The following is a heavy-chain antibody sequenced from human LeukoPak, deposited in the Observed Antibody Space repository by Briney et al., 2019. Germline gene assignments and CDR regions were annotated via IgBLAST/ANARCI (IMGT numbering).Heavy chain of an antibody. J-gene: IGHJ5*02. CDR2: INHNSSGT. D-gene: IGHD3-10*01. CDR1: GYTFTGHY. V-gene: IGHV1-2*02. Sequence: ASVKGSCKAFGYTFTGHYMHWVRQAPGQRLVWMGWINHNSSGTNYVQKFQCRVTMTRDTSISTAYMELSRLRSDDTAVYYCARVARVTMVRGVWFDPWGQGTLVTVSS. CDR3: ARVARVTMVRGVWFDP.